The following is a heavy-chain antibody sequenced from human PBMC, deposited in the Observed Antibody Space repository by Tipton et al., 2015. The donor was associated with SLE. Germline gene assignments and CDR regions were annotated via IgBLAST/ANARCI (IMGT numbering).Heavy chain of an antibody. J-gene: IGHJ4*02. V-gene: IGHV3-7*01. Sequence: GSLRLSCAASGFTFSSYWMSWVRQAPGKGLEWVANIKQDGSEKYYVDSVKGRFTISRDNAKNSLYLQMNSLRAEDTAVYYCARDVLGESYDILTGYLDYWGQGTLVTVSS. D-gene: IGHD3-9*01. CDR2: IKQDGSEK. CDR1: GFTFSSYW. CDR3: ARDVLGESYDILTGYLDY.